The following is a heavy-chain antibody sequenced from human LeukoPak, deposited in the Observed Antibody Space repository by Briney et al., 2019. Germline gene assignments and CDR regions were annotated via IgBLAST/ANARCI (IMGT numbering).Heavy chain of an antibody. Sequence: GGSLRLSCAASGLTFNSYGIHWVRQAPGKGLEWVAFIWYDGSNKYYADSVKGRFTISRDNSKNTLYLQMNSLRAEDTAVYYCARARTTRGFDYWGQGTLVTVSS. CDR1: GLTFNSYG. J-gene: IGHJ4*02. CDR3: ARARTTRGFDY. CDR2: IWYDGSNK. V-gene: IGHV3-33*01. D-gene: IGHD4-17*01.